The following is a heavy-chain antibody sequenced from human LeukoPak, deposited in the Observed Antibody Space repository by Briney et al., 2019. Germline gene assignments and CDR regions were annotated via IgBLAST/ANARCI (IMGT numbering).Heavy chain of an antibody. V-gene: IGHV3-74*01. J-gene: IGHJ4*02. CDR2: INPDGSTT. CDR3: ARRAGAYSHPYDY. CDR1: GFAFRNYW. D-gene: IGHD4/OR15-4a*01. Sequence: GGSLRLSCVASGFAFRNYWMYWVRQGPGKGLVWLSRINPDGSTTTYADSVKGRSTISRDNSKNTLYLQMNSLRAEDTAVYYCARRAGAYSHPYDYWGQGTLVTVSS.